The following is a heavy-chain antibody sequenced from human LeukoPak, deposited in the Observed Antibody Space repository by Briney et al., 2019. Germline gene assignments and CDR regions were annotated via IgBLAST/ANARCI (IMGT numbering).Heavy chain of an antibody. CDR1: GFTFSSYA. CDR3: ARDLSTGGASDY. V-gene: IGHV3-21*01. CDR2: ISRSSTYI. Sequence: KTGGSLRLSCAASGFTFSSYALSWVRQAPGKGLEWVSTISRSSTYIYYADSVKGRITISRDNAKNSLSLQMNSLRAEDTAVYYCARDLSTGGASDYWGQGTLVTVS. D-gene: IGHD3-16*01. J-gene: IGHJ4*02.